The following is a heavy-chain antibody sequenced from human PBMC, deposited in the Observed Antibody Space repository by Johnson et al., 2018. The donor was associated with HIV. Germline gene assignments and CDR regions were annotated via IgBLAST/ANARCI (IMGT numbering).Heavy chain of an antibody. Sequence: VQLVESGGGVVQPGRSLRLSCAASGFTFSSYAMHWIRQAPGKGLEWVSYISSSGNTIYYADSVKGRFTISRDNAKNSLYLQMNSLRAEDTAVFYCAKDPPPNYNFWSGYPRSDAFDIWGQGTMVTVSS. V-gene: IGHV3-48*03. CDR1: GFTFSSYA. J-gene: IGHJ3*02. CDR2: ISSSGNTI. D-gene: IGHD3-3*01. CDR3: AKDPPPNYNFWSGYPRSDAFDI.